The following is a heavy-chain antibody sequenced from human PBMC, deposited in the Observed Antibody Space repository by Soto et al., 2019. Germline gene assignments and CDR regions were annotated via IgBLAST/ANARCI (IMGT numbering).Heavy chain of an antibody. V-gene: IGHV4-34*01. Sequence: SETLSLTCAVYGGSFSGYYWSWIRQPPGKGLEWIGEINHSGSTNYNPSLKSRVTISVDTSKNQFSLKLSSVTAADTAVYYCARDHLYSNFYYYYYGMDVWGQGTTVTVSS. J-gene: IGHJ6*02. CDR3: ARDHLYSNFYYYYYGMDV. CDR2: INHSGST. D-gene: IGHD4-4*01. CDR1: GGSFSGYY.